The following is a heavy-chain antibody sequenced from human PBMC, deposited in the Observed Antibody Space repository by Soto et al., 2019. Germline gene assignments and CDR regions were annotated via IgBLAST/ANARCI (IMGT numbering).Heavy chain of an antibody. D-gene: IGHD5-12*01. CDR3: ARFLERWLQIEGVADGMDV. V-gene: IGHV1-69*06. CDR1: GGTFSSYA. Sequence: SVKVSCKASGGTFSSYAISWVRQAPGQGLEWMGGIIPIFGTANYAQKFQGRVTITADKSTSTAYMELSSLRSEDTAVYYCARFLERWLQIEGVADGMDVWGQGTTVTVSS. J-gene: IGHJ6*02. CDR2: IIPIFGTA.